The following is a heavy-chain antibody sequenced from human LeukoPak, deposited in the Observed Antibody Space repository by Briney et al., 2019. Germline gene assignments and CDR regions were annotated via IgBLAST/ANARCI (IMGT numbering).Heavy chain of an antibody. CDR3: ARSRIPGVGTVAVYFDY. V-gene: IGHV6-1*01. Sequence: SQTLSLTCVISGDSVSSNSAAWNWIRQSPSRGLEWLGRTYYRPKWYTDYAVSVKSRITINPDTSKNHFSLQLNSVTPEDTAVYYCARSRIPGVGTVAVYFDYWGQGTLVTVSS. CDR2: TYYRPKWYT. J-gene: IGHJ4*02. CDR1: GDSVSSNSAA. D-gene: IGHD6-19*01.